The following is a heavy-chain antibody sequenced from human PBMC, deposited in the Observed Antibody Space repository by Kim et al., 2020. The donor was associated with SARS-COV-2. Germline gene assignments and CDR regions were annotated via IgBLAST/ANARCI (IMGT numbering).Heavy chain of an antibody. Sequence: GGSLRLSCAASGFTFSSYAMHWVRQAPGKGLEWVAVISYDGSNKYYADSVKGRFTISRDNSKNTLYLQMNSLRAEDTAVYYCVRDGRWHYYGSGSYQNYYDYYMDVWGKGTTVTLSS. CDR3: VRDGRWHYYGSGSYQNYYDYYMDV. J-gene: IGHJ6*03. V-gene: IGHV3-30-3*01. D-gene: IGHD3-10*01. CDR2: ISYDGSNK. CDR1: GFTFSSYA.